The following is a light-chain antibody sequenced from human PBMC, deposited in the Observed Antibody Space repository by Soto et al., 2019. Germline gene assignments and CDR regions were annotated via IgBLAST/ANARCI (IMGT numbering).Light chain of an antibody. V-gene: IGKV3-15*01. CDR3: QQYNIWPLT. CDR2: GAS. CDR1: QSVSSN. Sequence: EMVMTQSPATLSVSPGERATLSCRASQSVSSNLAWYQQKPGQAPRLLIYGASTRATGIPARFSGSGSGTEFTLTISSLQSEDFAVYYCQQYNIWPLTFGGGTKVEIK. J-gene: IGKJ4*01.